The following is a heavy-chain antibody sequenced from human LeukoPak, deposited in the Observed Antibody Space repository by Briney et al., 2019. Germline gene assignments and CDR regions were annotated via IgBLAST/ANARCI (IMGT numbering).Heavy chain of an antibody. CDR2: VSASTGNT. CDR3: ARVTQQHLNWFDL. D-gene: IGHD6-13*01. CDR1: GYTFTSYG. Sequence: ASVKVSCKASGYTFTSYGISWVRQSPGQGLEWMGWVSASTGNTNYAQKVQGRVTMTTDTSTSTAYMELSSLKPEDTAVYYCARVTQQHLNWFDLWGQGTLVTVSS. V-gene: IGHV1-18*01. J-gene: IGHJ5*02.